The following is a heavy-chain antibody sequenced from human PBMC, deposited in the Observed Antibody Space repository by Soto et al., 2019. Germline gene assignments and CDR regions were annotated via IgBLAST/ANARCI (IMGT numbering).Heavy chain of an antibody. V-gene: IGHV4-31*03. CDR3: AREERDYLDSSGSLDY. J-gene: IGHJ4*02. Sequence: PSETLSLTCTVSGGSISSRGYYWSWIRQPPGKGLEWIGYIYYSGSTYYNPSLKSRVTTSVDTSKNQFSLKLSSVTAADTAAYCCAREERDYLDSSGSLDYWGQGTLVTVSS. D-gene: IGHD3-22*01. CDR1: GGSISSRGYY. CDR2: IYYSGST.